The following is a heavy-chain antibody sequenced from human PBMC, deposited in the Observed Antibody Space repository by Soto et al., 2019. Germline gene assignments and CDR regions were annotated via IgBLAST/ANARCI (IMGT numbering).Heavy chain of an antibody. Sequence: EVQLVESGGGLVQPGGSLRLSCAASGFTVSSNYMSWVRQAPGKGLEWVSVIYSGGSTYYADSVKGRFTISRHNSKNTLYLQMNSRRAEDTAVYYCARESIAAAGTSWFDPWGQGTLVTVSS. CDR1: GFTVSSNY. CDR3: ARESIAAAGTSWFDP. V-gene: IGHV3-53*04. J-gene: IGHJ5*02. CDR2: IYSGGST. D-gene: IGHD6-13*01.